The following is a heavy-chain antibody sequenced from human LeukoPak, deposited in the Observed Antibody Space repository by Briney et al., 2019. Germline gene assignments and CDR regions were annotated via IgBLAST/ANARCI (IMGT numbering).Heavy chain of an antibody. J-gene: IGHJ4*02. CDR3: AQEMVIRD. V-gene: IGHV3-33*06. CDR1: GFIFSVYG. D-gene: IGHD2-21*01. CDR2: VSIDGRQK. Sequence: GGSLRLSCAASGFIFSVYGMHWVRQAPGKGLEWVAVVSIDGRQKYHADSVRGRFTISRDNSKNTVYLEMNSLRVEDTAIYYCAQEMVIRDWGQGTLVTVTS.